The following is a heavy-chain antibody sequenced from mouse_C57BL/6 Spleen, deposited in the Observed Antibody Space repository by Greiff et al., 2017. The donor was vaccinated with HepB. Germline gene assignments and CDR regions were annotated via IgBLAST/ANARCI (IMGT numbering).Heavy chain of an antibody. Sequence: VQLQQSGAELVMPGASVKLSCKASGYTFTSYWMHWVKQRPGQGLEWIGEIDPSDSYTNYNQKFKGKSTLTVDKSSSTAYMQLSSLTSEDSAVYYCALTGPFAYWGQGTLVTVSA. J-gene: IGHJ3*01. V-gene: IGHV1-69*01. CDR2: IDPSDSYT. CDR3: ALTGPFAY. D-gene: IGHD4-1*01. CDR1: GYTFTSYW.